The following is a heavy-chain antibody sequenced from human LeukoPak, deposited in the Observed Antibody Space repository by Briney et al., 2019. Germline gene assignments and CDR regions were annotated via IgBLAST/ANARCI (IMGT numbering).Heavy chain of an antibody. J-gene: IGHJ4*02. Sequence: GGSLRLSCAASGFTFSSYAMSWVRQAPGKGLEWVSVISGSGSTTYYADSVKGRFTISRDNSKNTVYLQMNSLRAEDKAVYYCVKGSERGSRGYSTHFDYWGQGTLVTVSS. D-gene: IGHD3-22*01. CDR3: VKGSERGSRGYSTHFDY. CDR2: ISGSGSTT. CDR1: GFTFSSYA. V-gene: IGHV3-23*01.